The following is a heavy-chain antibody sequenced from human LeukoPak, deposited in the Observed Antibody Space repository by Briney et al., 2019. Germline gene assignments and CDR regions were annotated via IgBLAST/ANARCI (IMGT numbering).Heavy chain of an antibody. V-gene: IGHV1-2*02. CDR2: INPNSGGT. CDR1: GYTFTGYF. CDR3: ARDERYDSSGYPFDQ. D-gene: IGHD3-22*01. J-gene: IGHJ4*02. Sequence: ASMKVSCKASGYTFTGYFMHWVRQAPGQGLEWMGWINPNSGGTNYSLKFQGRVTMTRDTSISTAYMELSSLRSDDTAVYYCARDERYDSSGYPFDQWGQGTLVTVSS.